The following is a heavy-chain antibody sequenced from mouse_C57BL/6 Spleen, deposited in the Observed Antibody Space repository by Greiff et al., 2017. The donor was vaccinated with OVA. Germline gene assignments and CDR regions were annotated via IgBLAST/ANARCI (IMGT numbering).Heavy chain of an antibody. CDR2: INPSNGGT. J-gene: IGHJ1*03. V-gene: IGHV1-53*01. D-gene: IGHD1-1*01. CDR3: ARAPYYYGSSYGYFDV. Sequence: QVQLQQPGTELVKPGASVKLSCKASGYTFTSYWMHWVKQRPGQGLEWIGNINPSNGGTNYNEKFKSKATLTVDKSSSTAYMQLSSLTSEDSAVYYCARAPYYYGSSYGYFDVWGTGTTVTVSS. CDR1: GYTFTSYW.